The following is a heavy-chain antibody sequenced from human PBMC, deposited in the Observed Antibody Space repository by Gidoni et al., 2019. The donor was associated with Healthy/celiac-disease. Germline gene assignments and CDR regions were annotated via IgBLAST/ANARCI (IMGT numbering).Heavy chain of an antibody. CDR3: ARCPADYGDYDAFDI. V-gene: IGHV4-59*01. D-gene: IGHD4-17*01. CDR1: GGSISSYY. Sequence: QVQLQESGPGLVKPSETLSLTCTVSGGSISSYYWSWIRQPPGKGLEWIGYIYYSGSTNYNPSLKSRVTISVDTSKNQFSLKLSSVTAADTAVYYCARCPADYGDYDAFDIWGQGTMVTVSS. CDR2: IYYSGST. J-gene: IGHJ3*02.